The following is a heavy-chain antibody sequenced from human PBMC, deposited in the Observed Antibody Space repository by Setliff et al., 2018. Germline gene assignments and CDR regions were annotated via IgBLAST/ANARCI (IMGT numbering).Heavy chain of an antibody. CDR1: GGSFSDYY. V-gene: IGHV4-34*01. CDR2: INHSGST. CDR3: ARHLWGRYMAESSDYFDY. Sequence: SETLSLTCTVYGGSFSDYYWGWVRQPPGKGLEWIGEINHSGSTNYIPSLKSRLTISVDTSKNQFSLKLSSVTAADTAVYYCARHLWGRYMAESSDYFDYWGQGSLVTVSS. D-gene: IGHD3-3*02. J-gene: IGHJ4*02.